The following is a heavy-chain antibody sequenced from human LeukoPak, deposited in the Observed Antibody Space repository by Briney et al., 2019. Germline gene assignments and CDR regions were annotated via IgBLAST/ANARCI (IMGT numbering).Heavy chain of an antibody. CDR2: IKGDETST. J-gene: IGHJ4*02. D-gene: IGHD5-18*01. CDR1: GFTFSSYY. V-gene: IGHV3-74*03. CDR3: AMGYRSAYSWDS. Sequence: QSGGSLRLSCAASGFTFSSYYMFWVRQAPGKGLAWVSTIKGDETSTKYADSVRGRFTVSRDNARNTLCLQLNSLRAEDTAIYYCAMGYRSAYSWDSWGQGTLVTVSS.